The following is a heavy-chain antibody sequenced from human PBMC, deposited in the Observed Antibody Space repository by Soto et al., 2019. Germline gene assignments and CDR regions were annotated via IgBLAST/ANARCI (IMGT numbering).Heavy chain of an antibody. Sequence: EVQLLESGGDLVQPGGSLRLVCAASGFTFSNSGMRWVRQAPGQGLEWVSSIGPSGNTYYSDAVKGRSTISRDISKNTLFLQMDSLRAEDTATYYCAKLLHNAYYNVMDVWGQGTTVTVSS. D-gene: IGHD1-1*01. CDR1: GFTFSNSG. J-gene: IGHJ6*02. CDR3: AKLLHNAYYNVMDV. CDR2: IGPSGNT. V-gene: IGHV3-23*01.